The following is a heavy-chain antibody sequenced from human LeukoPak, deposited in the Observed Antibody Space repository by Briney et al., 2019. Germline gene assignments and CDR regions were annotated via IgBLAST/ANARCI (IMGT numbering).Heavy chain of an antibody. CDR1: GFTFSSYA. Sequence: PGGSLRLSGAASGFTFSSYAMSWVRQAPGKGLEWVSAISGTGGSTYYADSVKGRFTISRDNSKNTLYLQMNSLRAEDTAVYYCAARNTAMAQYYFDYWGQGTLVTVSS. CDR3: AARNTAMAQYYFDY. D-gene: IGHD5-18*01. J-gene: IGHJ4*02. V-gene: IGHV3-23*01. CDR2: ISGTGGST.